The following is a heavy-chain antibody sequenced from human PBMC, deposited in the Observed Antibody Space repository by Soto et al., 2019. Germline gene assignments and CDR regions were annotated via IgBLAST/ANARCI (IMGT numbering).Heavy chain of an antibody. V-gene: IGHV1-69*13. CDR1: GGTFSSYA. CDR2: IIPIFDTA. Sequence: SVKVSCKASGGTFSSYAISWVRQAPGQGLEWMGGIIPIFDTANYAQKFQGRVTITADESTSTAYMELSSLRSEDTAVYYCARHDCISSSCYYYYYYGMDVWG. CDR3: ARHDCISSSCYYYYYYGMDV. J-gene: IGHJ6*02. D-gene: IGHD2-2*01.